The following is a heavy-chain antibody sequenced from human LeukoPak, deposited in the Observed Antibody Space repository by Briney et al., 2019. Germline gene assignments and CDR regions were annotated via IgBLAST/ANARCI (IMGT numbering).Heavy chain of an antibody. J-gene: IGHJ6*03. D-gene: IGHD6-13*01. CDR3: AKRGTIAAAGYYYYYMDV. V-gene: IGHV3-30*02. CDR2: IRYDGSNK. Sequence: GGSLRLSCAASGFTFSSYGMHWVRQAPGKGLEWVAFIRYDGSNKYYADSVKGRFTISRDNSKNTLYLQMNSLRAEDTAVYYCAKRGTIAAAGYYYYYMDVWGKGTTVTISS. CDR1: GFTFSSYG.